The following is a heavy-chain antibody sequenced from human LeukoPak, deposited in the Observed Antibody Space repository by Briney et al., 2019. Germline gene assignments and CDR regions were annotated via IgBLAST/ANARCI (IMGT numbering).Heavy chain of an antibody. CDR2: ISSSSSTI. D-gene: IGHD2-15*01. Sequence: GGSLRLXCAASGFTFSSYSMNWVRQAPGKGLEWVSYISSSSSTIYYADSVKGRFTISRDNAKNSLYLQMNSLRAEDTAVYYCAIALPLPQSYYYYYYMDVWGKGTTVTVSS. CDR3: AIALPLPQSYYYYYYMDV. CDR1: GFTFSSYS. V-gene: IGHV3-48*01. J-gene: IGHJ6*03.